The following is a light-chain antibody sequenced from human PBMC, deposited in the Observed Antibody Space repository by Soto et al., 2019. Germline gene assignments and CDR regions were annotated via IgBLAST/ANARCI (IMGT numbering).Light chain of an antibody. J-gene: IGKJ1*01. CDR1: QSVTISY. CDR2: GAR. CDR3: QQYGTSPWT. V-gene: IGKV3-20*01. Sequence: EVVLTQSPGTLSLSPGEIAILSFRASQSVTISYLAWFQQKPGQAPRLLIYGARSRATGVPDRFSASGSGTDFSLTISRLEPEDFAVYYCQQYGTSPWTFGQGTKVDIK.